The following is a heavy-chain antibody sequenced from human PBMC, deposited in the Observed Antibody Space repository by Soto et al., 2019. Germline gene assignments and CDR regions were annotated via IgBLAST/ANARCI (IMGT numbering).Heavy chain of an antibody. CDR3: AKEAVGLVPASIYFDY. D-gene: IGHD2-2*01. J-gene: IGHJ4*02. Sequence: GGSLRLSCAASGFTFSSYAMSWVRQAPGKGLEWVSAISGSGGSTYYADSVKGRFTISRDNSKNTLYLQMNSLRAEDTAVYYCAKEAVGLVPASIYFDYWGQGTLVTVSS. V-gene: IGHV3-23*01. CDR2: ISGSGGST. CDR1: GFTFSSYA.